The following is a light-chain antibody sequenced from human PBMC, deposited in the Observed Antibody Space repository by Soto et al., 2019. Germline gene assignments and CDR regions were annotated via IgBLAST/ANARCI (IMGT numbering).Light chain of an antibody. CDR2: WAS. Sequence: DIVMTQSPDSLRVSLGERATITCTSSLNIYFRPNNRNYLAWYQQKSGQPPKLLIYWASTREPGVPDRFSGSGSGTYFTLTIDNVQPDDVAVYYCQQYYTTPLTFGGGTRVDIK. CDR3: QQYYTTPLT. V-gene: IGKV4-1*01. CDR1: LNIYFRPNNRNY. J-gene: IGKJ4*01.